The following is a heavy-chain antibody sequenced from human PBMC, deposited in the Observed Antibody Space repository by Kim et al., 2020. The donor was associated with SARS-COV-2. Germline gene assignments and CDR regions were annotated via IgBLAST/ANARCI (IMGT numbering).Heavy chain of an antibody. V-gene: IGHV3-53*01. J-gene: IGHJ4*02. CDR2: T. D-gene: IGHD6-6*01. Sequence: TSYADSVKGRFTISRDESKNTVYLQMNSLRGEDTAVYYCARVFSTSSPFDYWGQGILVTVSS. CDR3: ARVFSTSSPFDY.